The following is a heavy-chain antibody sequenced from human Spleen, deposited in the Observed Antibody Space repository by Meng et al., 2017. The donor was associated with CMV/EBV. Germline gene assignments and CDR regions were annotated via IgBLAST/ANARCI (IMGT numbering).Heavy chain of an antibody. Sequence: ASRLTFSDHFLDWVRQAPGKGLEWVGRSRNKANSYTTEYAASVKGRFTISRDDSKNSLYLQMNNLKTEDTAVYYCARDPENTGFDYWGQGTLVTVSS. CDR2: SRNKANSYTT. CDR1: RLTFSDHF. J-gene: IGHJ4*02. D-gene: IGHD1-14*01. V-gene: IGHV3-72*01. CDR3: ARDPENTGFDY.